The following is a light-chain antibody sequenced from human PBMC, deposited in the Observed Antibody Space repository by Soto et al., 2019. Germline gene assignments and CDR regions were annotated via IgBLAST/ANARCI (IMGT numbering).Light chain of an antibody. CDR1: QGIYTY. J-gene: IGKJ1*01. CDR3: HRLNSYPWT. Sequence: DIQVTQSPSFLSASVGDRVTITCRASQGIYTYLACYQQKPGKAPELLIYAASTLQSGVPSRFSGSGSGTEFTLTISSLHPEDVATYYCHRLNSYPWTFGQGTKVEI. V-gene: IGKV1-9*01. CDR2: AAS.